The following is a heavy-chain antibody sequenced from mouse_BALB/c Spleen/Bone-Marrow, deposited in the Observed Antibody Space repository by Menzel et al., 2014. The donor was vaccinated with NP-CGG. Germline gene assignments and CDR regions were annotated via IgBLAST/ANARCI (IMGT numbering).Heavy chain of an antibody. D-gene: IGHD4-1*01. Sequence: EVQLVESGGDLVKPGGSLKLSCAASGFTFSTYGMSWVRQTPDERLEWVATISSGGGYTYYPDSVKGRLTISRDNANNTLYLQMSSLKSEDTAMYYCTRQRNWDHYAMDYWGQGTSVTVSS. V-gene: IGHV5-6*01. CDR2: ISSGGGYT. J-gene: IGHJ4*01. CDR3: TRQRNWDHYAMDY. CDR1: GFTFSTYG.